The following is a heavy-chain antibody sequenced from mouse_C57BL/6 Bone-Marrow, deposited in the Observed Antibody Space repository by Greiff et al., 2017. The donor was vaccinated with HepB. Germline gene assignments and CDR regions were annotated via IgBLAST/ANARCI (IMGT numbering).Heavy chain of an antibody. V-gene: IGHV1-52*01. CDR3: ARDDDYDVWFAY. Sequence: VQLLQPGAELVRPGSSVKLSCKASGYTFTSYWMHWVKQRPIQGLEWIGNIDPSDSETHYNQKFKDKATLTVDKSSSTAYMQLSSLTSEDSAVYYCARDDDYDVWFAYWGQGTLVTVSA. J-gene: IGHJ3*01. CDR2: IDPSDSET. CDR1: GYTFTSYW. D-gene: IGHD2-4*01.